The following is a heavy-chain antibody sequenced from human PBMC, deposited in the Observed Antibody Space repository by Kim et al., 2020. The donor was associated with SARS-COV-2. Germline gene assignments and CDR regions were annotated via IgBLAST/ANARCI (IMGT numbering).Heavy chain of an antibody. V-gene: IGHV1-69*13. CDR1: GGTFSSYA. CDR3: ARTSRLTYYYYYGMDV. CDR2: IIPIFGTA. D-gene: IGHD6-25*01. J-gene: IGHJ6*02. Sequence: SVKVSCKASGGTFSSYAISWVRQAPGQGLEWMGGIIPIFGTANYAQKFQGRVTITADESTSTAYMELSSLRSEDTAVYYCARTSRLTYYYYYGMDVWGQGTTVTVSS.